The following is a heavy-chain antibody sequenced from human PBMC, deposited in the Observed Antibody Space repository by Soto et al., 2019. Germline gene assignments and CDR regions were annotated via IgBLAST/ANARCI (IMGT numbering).Heavy chain of an antibody. Sequence: GGSLRLSCAASGFIFDDYAMHWVRQAPGKGLEWVSGISWNSGSIGYADSVKGRFTISRDNAKNSLYLQMNSLRAEDTALYHCAKGLYGSGLWFGMDVWGQGTTVTVSS. J-gene: IGHJ6*01. CDR3: AKGLYGSGLWFGMDV. D-gene: IGHD2-2*02. V-gene: IGHV3-9*01. CDR1: GFIFDDYA. CDR2: ISWNSGSI.